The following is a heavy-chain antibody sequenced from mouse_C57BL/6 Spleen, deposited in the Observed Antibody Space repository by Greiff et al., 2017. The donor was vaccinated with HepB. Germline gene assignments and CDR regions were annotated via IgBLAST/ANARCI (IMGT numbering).Heavy chain of an antibody. Sequence: QVQLQQPGAELVKPGASVKMSCKASGYTFTSYWITWVKQRPGQGLEWIGDIYPGSGSTNYNEKFKSKATLTVDTSSSTAYMQLSSLTSEDSAVYYCARNGGRSDYAMDYWGQGTSVTVSS. CDR3: ARNGGRSDYAMDY. V-gene: IGHV1-55*01. CDR1: GYTFTSYW. CDR2: IYPGSGST. D-gene: IGHD3-3*01. J-gene: IGHJ4*01.